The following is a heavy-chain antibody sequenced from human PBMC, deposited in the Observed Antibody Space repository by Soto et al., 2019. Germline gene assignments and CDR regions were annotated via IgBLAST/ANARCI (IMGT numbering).Heavy chain of an antibody. CDR3: ARRDYSTSSLGPFNY. J-gene: IGHJ4*02. V-gene: IGHV4-59*11. D-gene: IGHD6-6*01. CDR1: GGSISSHY. CDR2: VHYSGST. Sequence: QVQLQESGPGLVKPSETLSLTCVVSGGSISSHYWSWIRQPTGSGLEWIGFVHYSGSTNYSPSLKSRVTMSLDTSNNQFSLNLSSVTAADTAFYFCARRDYSTSSLGPFNYWGQGILVTVSS.